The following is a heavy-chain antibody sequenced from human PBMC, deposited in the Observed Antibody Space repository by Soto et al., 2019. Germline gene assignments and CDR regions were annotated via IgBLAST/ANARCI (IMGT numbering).Heavy chain of an antibody. Sequence: ASVKVSCKASGYTFTSYGISWVRQAPGQGLEWMGWISAYNGNTNYAQKLQGRVTMTTDTSTSTAYMELRSLRSDDTAVYYCAREPVQQWPVYIGAFDIWGQGTMVTVSS. CDR3: AREPVQQWPVYIGAFDI. J-gene: IGHJ3*02. CDR2: ISAYNGNT. D-gene: IGHD6-19*01. V-gene: IGHV1-18*01. CDR1: GYTFTSYG.